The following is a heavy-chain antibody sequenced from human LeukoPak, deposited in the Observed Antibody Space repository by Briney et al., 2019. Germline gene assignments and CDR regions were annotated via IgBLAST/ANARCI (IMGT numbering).Heavy chain of an antibody. CDR3: ARHGSGYYFFDY. J-gene: IGHJ4*02. V-gene: IGHV4-59*08. Sequence: SETLSLTCTVAGGSISSYYWSWIRQPPGKGLEWIGYINNSGNTNYNPSLKSRVTISVDTSKNQFSLKLSSVTAADTAVYYCARHGSGYYFFDYWGQGTLVTVSS. D-gene: IGHD3-3*01. CDR1: GGSISSYY. CDR2: INNSGNT.